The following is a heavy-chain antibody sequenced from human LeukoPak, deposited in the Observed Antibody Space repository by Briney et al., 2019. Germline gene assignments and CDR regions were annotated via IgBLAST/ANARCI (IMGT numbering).Heavy chain of an antibody. J-gene: IGHJ3*02. CDR3: ASPADYGDPAGDAFDI. CDR2: IYYSGST. D-gene: IGHD4-17*01. Sequence: SETLSLTCTVSGGSISSYYWSWIRQPPGKGLEWIGYIYYSGSTNYNPSLKSRVTISVDTSKNQFSLKLSSVTAADTAVYYCASPADYGDPAGDAFDIWGQGTMVTVSS. V-gene: IGHV4-59*08. CDR1: GGSISSYY.